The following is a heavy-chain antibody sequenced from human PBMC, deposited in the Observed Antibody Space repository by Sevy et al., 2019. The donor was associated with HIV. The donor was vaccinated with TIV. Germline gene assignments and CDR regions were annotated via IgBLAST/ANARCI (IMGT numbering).Heavy chain of an antibody. CDR2: ISGSGGST. Sequence: GGSLRLSCAASGFTFSSYAMSWVRQAPGKGLEWVSAISGSGGSTYYADSVKGRFTISRDNSKNTRYLQMNSLRAEDTAVYYCAKPARDSSGYYYALDYWGQGTLVTVSS. V-gene: IGHV3-23*01. J-gene: IGHJ4*02. D-gene: IGHD3-22*01. CDR3: AKPARDSSGYYYALDY. CDR1: GFTFSSYA.